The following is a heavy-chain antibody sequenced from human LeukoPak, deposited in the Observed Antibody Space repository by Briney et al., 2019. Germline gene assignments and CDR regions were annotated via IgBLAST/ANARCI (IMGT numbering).Heavy chain of an antibody. D-gene: IGHD3/OR15-3a*01. Sequence: SETLSLTCTVSGGSISSYYWSWIRQPAGKGLEWIGRIYTSGSTNYNPSLKSRVTMSVDTSKNQFSLKLSSVTAADTAVYYCARRRKGGTSYYMDVWGKGTTVTVSS. CDR1: GGSISSYY. CDR3: ARRRKGGTSYYMDV. V-gene: IGHV4-4*07. J-gene: IGHJ6*03. CDR2: IYTSGST.